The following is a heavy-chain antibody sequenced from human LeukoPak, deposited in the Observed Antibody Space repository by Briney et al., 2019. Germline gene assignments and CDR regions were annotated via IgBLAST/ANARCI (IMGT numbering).Heavy chain of an antibody. CDR1: GGSFSDDY. CDR2: IYTSGST. D-gene: IGHD6-13*01. J-gene: IGHJ4*02. V-gene: IGHV4-4*07. Sequence: PSETLSLTCTVYGGSFSDDYWTWIRQPPRKGLEWIGRIYTSGSTNYNPSLKSRVTMSVDTSKNQFSLKLSSVTAADTAVYYCASTAAAEGFDYWGQGTLVTVSS. CDR3: ASTAAAEGFDY.